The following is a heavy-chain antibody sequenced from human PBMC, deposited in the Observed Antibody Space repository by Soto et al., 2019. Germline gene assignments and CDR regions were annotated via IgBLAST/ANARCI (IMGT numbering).Heavy chain of an antibody. CDR3: ASRLYDILTGYSQVPLFDI. CDR2: INPNSGGT. CDR1: GYTFSGFY. D-gene: IGHD3-9*01. V-gene: IGHV1-2*02. Sequence: GASVKVSCKASGYTFSGFYMHWVRQAPGQGLEWMGWINPNSGGTKSAEKFQGRVTMTRDTSISTAYMELSSLRSEDTAVYYCASRLYDILTGYSQVPLFDIWGQGTMVTVSS. J-gene: IGHJ3*02.